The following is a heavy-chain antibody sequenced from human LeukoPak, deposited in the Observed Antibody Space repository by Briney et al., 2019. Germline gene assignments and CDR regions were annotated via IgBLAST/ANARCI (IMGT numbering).Heavy chain of an antibody. CDR2: INPNRGGT. J-gene: IGHJ5*02. D-gene: IGHD4-17*01. CDR1: GYTFTGYY. Sequence: GASVKVSCKASGYTFTGYYMHWVRQAPGQGLEWMGWINPNRGGTNYAQKFQGRVTMTRDTSISTAYMELSRLRSDDTAVYYCARVRVTTARRQYNWFDPWGQGTLVTVSS. CDR3: ARVRVTTARRQYNWFDP. V-gene: IGHV1-2*02.